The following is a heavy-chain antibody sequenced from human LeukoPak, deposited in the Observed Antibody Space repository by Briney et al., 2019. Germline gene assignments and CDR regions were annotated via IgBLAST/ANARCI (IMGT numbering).Heavy chain of an antibody. CDR1: GGSISSYH. J-gene: IGHJ6*03. Sequence: SETLSLTCTVSGGSISSYHWSWIRQPPGKGLEWIGYIYYSGSTNYNPSLKSRVTISVDTSKNQFSLKLTSVTAADTAVYYCARTTEGGYTYGYFYYYYMDVWGKGTTVTISS. V-gene: IGHV4-59*01. CDR2: IYYSGST. CDR3: ARTTEGGYTYGYFYYYYMDV. D-gene: IGHD5-18*01.